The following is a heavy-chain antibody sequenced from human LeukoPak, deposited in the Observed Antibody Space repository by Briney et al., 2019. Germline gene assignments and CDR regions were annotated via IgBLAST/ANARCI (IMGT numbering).Heavy chain of an antibody. CDR2: ISSSSSTI. J-gene: IGHJ4*02. CDR1: GFTFSSYS. D-gene: IGHD2-21*02. V-gene: IGHV3-48*04. CDR3: AKEGEADTKLVYCGGDCYSSFDY. Sequence: GGSLRLSCAASGFTFSSYSMNWVRQAPGKGLEWVSYISSSSSTIYYADSVKGRFTISRDNAKNSLYLQMNSLRAEDTAVYYCAKEGEADTKLVYCGGDCYSSFDYWGQGTLVTVSS.